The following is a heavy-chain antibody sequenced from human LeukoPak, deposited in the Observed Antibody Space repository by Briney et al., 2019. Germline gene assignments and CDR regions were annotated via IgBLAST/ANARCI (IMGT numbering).Heavy chain of an antibody. CDR1: GFTFSSYA. CDR2: FSGSGGDT. V-gene: IGHV3-23*01. CDR3: ARGSYGPFIY. D-gene: IGHD3-16*01. J-gene: IGHJ4*02. Sequence: GGSLRLSCAASGFTFSSYAMSWVRQAPGKGLEWVSAFSGSGGDTYYADSVKGRFTISRDNSKNTLYLQMNSLKASDTAMYYCARGSYGPFIYWGQGTLVTVSS.